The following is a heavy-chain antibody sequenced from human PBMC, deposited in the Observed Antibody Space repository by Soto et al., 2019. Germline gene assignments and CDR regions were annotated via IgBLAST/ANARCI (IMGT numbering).Heavy chain of an antibody. D-gene: IGHD4-17*01. J-gene: IGHJ4*02. CDR2: VHYTGNS. V-gene: IGHV4-59*11. Sequence: GTLSLAYSLSGVSSSSRYWRCLRQPPGKGLEWIGYVHYTGNSNYSHSLKSRVTMSVDMSKNQFSLKLRSVIAADTAVYYCARGDGDYSTPFDYWGQGALVTVSS. CDR1: GVSSSSRY. CDR3: ARGDGDYSTPFDY.